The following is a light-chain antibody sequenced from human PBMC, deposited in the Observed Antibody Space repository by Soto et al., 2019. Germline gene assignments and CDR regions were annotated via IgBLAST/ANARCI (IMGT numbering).Light chain of an antibody. CDR3: LSYTGSDTLGV. V-gene: IGLV2-14*01. J-gene: IGLJ1*01. Sequence: HSALTQPASVSGSPGQSITISCTGTGSDVGAYSYVSWYQHHPGKAPKLIIYEVFNRPSGVSDRFSGSKSGNTASLTISGLQAEDEADYYCLSYTGSDTLGVFGSGTKVTVL. CDR2: EVF. CDR1: GSDVGAYSY.